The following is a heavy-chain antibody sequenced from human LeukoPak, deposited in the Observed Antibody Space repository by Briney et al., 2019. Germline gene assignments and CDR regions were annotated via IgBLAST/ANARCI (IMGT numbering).Heavy chain of an antibody. CDR1: GFIFSSYA. J-gene: IGHJ4*02. CDR2: VSFDGTVT. CDR3: ARDMIRGVPDYLDY. V-gene: IGHV3-30-3*01. Sequence: GGSLRLSCAASGFIFSSYAMHWVRQAPGKGLEWVAVVSFDGTVTFYADSVKGRFTISRDDSRNTLFLQMNSLRPEDTAVYYCARDMIRGVPDYLDYWGQGTVVTVS. D-gene: IGHD3-10*01.